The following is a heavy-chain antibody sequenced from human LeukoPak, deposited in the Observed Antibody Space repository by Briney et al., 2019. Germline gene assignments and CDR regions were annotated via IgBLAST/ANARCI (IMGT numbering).Heavy chain of an antibody. CDR1: GFPFSTYD. D-gene: IGHD2-2*01. Sequence: GGSLRLSCAASGFPFSTYDMTWVRQAPGKALEWVSAIRVTDGSAYYADSVKGRFTISRDNSKNTLYLQMNSLRAEDTAKYYCAKGSRSSHICYYFYYMDVWGKGTTVTVSS. V-gene: IGHV3-23*01. J-gene: IGHJ6*03. CDR2: IRVTDGSA. CDR3: AKGSRSSHICYYFYYMDV.